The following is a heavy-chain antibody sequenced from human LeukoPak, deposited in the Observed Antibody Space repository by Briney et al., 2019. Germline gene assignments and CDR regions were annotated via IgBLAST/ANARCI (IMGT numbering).Heavy chain of an antibody. CDR3: ARDLGEHYDSSDYPTYYFDY. J-gene: IGHJ4*02. D-gene: IGHD3-22*01. Sequence: SETLSLTCAVSGGSISSSNWWSWVRQPPGKGLEWIGEIYHSGSTNYNPSLKSRVTISVDKSKNQFSLKLSSVTAADTAVYYCARDLGEHYDSSDYPTYYFDYWGQGTLVTVSS. V-gene: IGHV4-4*02. CDR2: IYHSGST. CDR1: GGSISSSNW.